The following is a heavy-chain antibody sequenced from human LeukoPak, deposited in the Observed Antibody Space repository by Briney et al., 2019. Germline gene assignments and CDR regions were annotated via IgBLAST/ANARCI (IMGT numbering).Heavy chain of an antibody. CDR2: IYYSGST. D-gene: IGHD6-6*01. CDR1: GDSISSSDYC. J-gene: IGHJ4*02. Sequence: SETLSLTCTVSGDSISSSDYCWGWIRQPPGKGLEWIGSIYYSGSTYSNPSLKSPVTISVDTSKNQFSLKLGSVTAADTAVYYCARHYDSSSDFDFWGQGILVTVSS. CDR3: ARHYDSSSDFDF. V-gene: IGHV4-39*01.